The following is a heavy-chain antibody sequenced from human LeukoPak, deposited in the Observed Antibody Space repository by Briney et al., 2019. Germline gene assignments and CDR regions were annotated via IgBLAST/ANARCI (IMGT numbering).Heavy chain of an antibody. CDR2: ISSNAGNM. J-gene: IGHJ3*01. Sequence: GGSLRLSCAASGFTFSSYEKNWVRQAPGKGPEWVSYISSNAGNMYYADSVKGRFTISRDNAKSSLYLQMNSLRAEDTAFYYCARVLSSSSSSLGAYDLWGQGTMVHVSS. D-gene: IGHD2-2*01. V-gene: IGHV3-48*03. CDR3: ARVLSSSSSSLGAYDL. CDR1: GFTFSSYE.